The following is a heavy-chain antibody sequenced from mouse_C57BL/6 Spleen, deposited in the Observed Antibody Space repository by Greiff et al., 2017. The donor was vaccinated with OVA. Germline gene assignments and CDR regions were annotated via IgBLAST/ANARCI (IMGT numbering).Heavy chain of an antibody. V-gene: IGHV1-55*01. D-gene: IGHD2-4*01. CDR3: ARGLYYDYDGYAMDY. CDR2: IYPGSGST. J-gene: IGHJ4*01. Sequence: QVQLQQPGAELVKPGASVKMSCKASGYTFTSYWITWVKQRPGQGLEWIGDIYPGSGSTTYNEKFKSKATLTVDTSSSTAYMQLSSLTSEDSAVYYCARGLYYDYDGYAMDYWGQGTSVTVSS. CDR1: GYTFTSYW.